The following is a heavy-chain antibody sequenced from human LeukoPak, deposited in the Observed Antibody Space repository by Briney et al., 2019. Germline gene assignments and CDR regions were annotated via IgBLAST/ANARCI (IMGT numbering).Heavy chain of an antibody. CDR1: GYTFSNYG. V-gene: IGHV1-18*01. J-gene: IGHJ1*01. CDR3: ARDSSSWSHAEYFQH. D-gene: IGHD6-13*01. Sequence: ASVKVSCKASGYTFSNYGITWVRQAPGQGLEWMGWISAYNGNTNYAQKLQGRVTMTTDTSTSTAYMELRSLRSDDTAVYHCARDSSSWSHAEYFQHWGQGTLVTVSS. CDR2: ISAYNGNT.